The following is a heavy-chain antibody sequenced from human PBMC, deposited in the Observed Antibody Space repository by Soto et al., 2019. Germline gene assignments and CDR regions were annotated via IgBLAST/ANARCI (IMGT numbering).Heavy chain of an antibody. CDR2: IYSSGST. V-gene: IGHV4-4*07. D-gene: IGHD3-3*01. CDR1: NAATDTFY. J-gene: IGHJ5*02. CDR3: ARGQRFSDWFDP. Sequence: VPISQARSIRNAATDTFYCTSFRQPAGKGLEWIGRIYSSGSTKYNPSLQSRVTMSLDTSKNQFSLRLTSVTAADTAVYYCARGQRFSDWFDPWGQGTLVTVS.